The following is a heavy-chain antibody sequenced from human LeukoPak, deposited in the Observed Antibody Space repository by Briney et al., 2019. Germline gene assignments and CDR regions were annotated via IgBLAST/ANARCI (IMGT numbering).Heavy chain of an antibody. CDR3: ARDGPPDILTGTYYGMDV. CDR2: IYYSGST. D-gene: IGHD3-9*01. V-gene: IGHV4-59*01. J-gene: IGHJ6*04. CDR1: GGSISSYY. Sequence: SETLSPTCTVSGGSISSYYWSWIRQPPGKGLEWIGYIYYSGSTNYNPSLKSRVTISVDTSKNQFSLKLSSVTAADTAVYYCARDGPPDILTGTYYGMDVWGKGTTVTVSS.